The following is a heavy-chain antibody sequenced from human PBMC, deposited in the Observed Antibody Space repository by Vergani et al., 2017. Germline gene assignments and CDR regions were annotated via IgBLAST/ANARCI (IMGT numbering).Heavy chain of an antibody. V-gene: IGHV1-69*06. CDR3: AIPGGGGNHQNRRYFDY. CDR2: IIPIFGTA. D-gene: IGHD1-14*01. J-gene: IGHJ4*02. CDR1: GGTFSSYA. Sequence: QVQLVQSGAEVKKPGSSVKVSCKASGGTFSSYAISWVRQAPGQGLEWMGGIIPIFGTANYAQKFQGRVTITADKSTSTAYMELRSLRSEDTAVYYCAIPGGGGNHQNRRYFDYWGQGTLVTVSS.